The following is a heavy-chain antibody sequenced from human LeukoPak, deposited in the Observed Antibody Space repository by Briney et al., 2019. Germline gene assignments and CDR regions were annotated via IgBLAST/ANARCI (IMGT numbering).Heavy chain of an antibody. CDR3: AKTSAAVTWYKYWFDP. CDR1: GFTFSSYA. D-gene: IGHD6-13*01. J-gene: IGHJ5*02. V-gene: IGHV3-23*01. Sequence: GGSLRLSCAASGFTFSSYAMSWVRQAPGKGLEWVSAISGSGGSTYYADSVKGRFTISRDNSKNTLYLQMNSLRAEDTAVYYWAKTSAAVTWYKYWFDPWGQGTLVTVSS. CDR2: ISGSGGST.